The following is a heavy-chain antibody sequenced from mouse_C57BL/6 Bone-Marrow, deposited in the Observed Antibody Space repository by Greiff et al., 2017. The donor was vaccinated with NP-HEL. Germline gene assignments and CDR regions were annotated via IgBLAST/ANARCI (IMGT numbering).Heavy chain of an antibody. CDR2: IRSKSNNHAT. Sequence: EVKLMESGGGLVQPKGSLKLSCAASGFSFNTYAMNWVRQAPGKGLEWVARIRSKSNNHATYYADSVKDRFTISRDDSESMLYLQMNNLKTEDTAMYYCVRHKTGYFDYWGQGTTLTVSS. CDR1: GFSFNTYA. D-gene: IGHD4-1*01. J-gene: IGHJ2*01. V-gene: IGHV10-1*01. CDR3: VRHKTGYFDY.